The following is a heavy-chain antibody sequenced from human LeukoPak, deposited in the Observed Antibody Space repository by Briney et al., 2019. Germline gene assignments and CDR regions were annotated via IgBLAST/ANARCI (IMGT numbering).Heavy chain of an antibody. D-gene: IGHD1-7*01. V-gene: IGHV5-51*01. CDR3: ARQEDYNWNYGDY. Sequence: HGESLKISCKGSGYSFTSYWIGWVRQMPGKGLEWMGIIYPGDSDTRYSPSFQGQVTISADKSISTAYLQWSSLKASDTAMYYCARQEDYNWNYGDYWGQGTLVTVSS. CDR2: IYPGDSDT. J-gene: IGHJ4*02. CDR1: GYSFTSYW.